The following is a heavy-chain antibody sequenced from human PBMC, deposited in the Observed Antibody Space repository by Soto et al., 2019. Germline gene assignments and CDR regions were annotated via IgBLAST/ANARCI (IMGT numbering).Heavy chain of an antibody. V-gene: IGHV4-31*03. J-gene: IGHJ4*02. D-gene: IGHD6-13*01. CDR1: GGSISSGGYY. CDR2: IYYSGST. Sequence: SETLSLTCTVSGGSISSGGYYWSWIRQHPGKGLEWIGYIYYSGSTYYNPSLKSRVTISVDTSKNQFSLKLSSVTAADTAVYYCARTSAAAGTLWFDEWGQGTLVTVSS. CDR3: ARTSAAAGTLWFDE.